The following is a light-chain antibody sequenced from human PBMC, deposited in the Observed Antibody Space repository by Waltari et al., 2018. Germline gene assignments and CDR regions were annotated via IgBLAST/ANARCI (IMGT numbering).Light chain of an antibody. V-gene: IGLV2-8*01. CDR3: SSYAGSNRVI. CDR2: EIN. Sequence: QSALTQPPSASGSPGQSVTIPCPGTSSDVGGYAHVSWYQQHPGTAPNPMIYEINKRPSGVPNRFSGSRSGNTASLTVSGLRPEDEADYYCSSYAGSNRVIFGGGTKLTVL. J-gene: IGLJ2*01. CDR1: SSDVGGYAH.